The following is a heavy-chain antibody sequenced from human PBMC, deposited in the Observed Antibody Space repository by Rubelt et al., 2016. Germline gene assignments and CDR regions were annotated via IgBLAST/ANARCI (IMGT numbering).Heavy chain of an antibody. CDR3: AGFSPAVDY. J-gene: IGHJ4*02. D-gene: IGHD2-2*01. Sequence: QVQLQESGPGLVKPSETLSLTCTVSGYSISSGNYWGWVRQPPGKGLEWIGSIFHSGSTYYKPSLKSRITISVATSKNQFSLKLSSVTAADTAVYFCAGFSPAVDYWGQGTLVTVSS. CDR2: IFHSGST. CDR1: GYSISSGNY. V-gene: IGHV4-38-2*02.